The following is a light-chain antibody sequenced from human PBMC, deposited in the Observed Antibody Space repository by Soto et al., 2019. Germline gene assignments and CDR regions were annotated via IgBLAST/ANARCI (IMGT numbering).Light chain of an antibody. CDR2: GAP. J-gene: IGKJ1*01. V-gene: IGKV3-20*01. CDR1: QPVGTNF. CDR3: QQYSRSLPWT. Sequence: EILLTQSPDTLSLSLGEKSTLXXKPSQPVGTNFLAWYQPIPGQAPRLXXFGAPKTASDIPDRFSGSGSGTDFSLTISRLEPEDFAVYYCQQYSRSLPWTFGQGTKVDIK.